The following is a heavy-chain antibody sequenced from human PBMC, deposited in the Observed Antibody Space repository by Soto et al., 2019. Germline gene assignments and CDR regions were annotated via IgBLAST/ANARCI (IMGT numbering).Heavy chain of an antibody. V-gene: IGHV2-5*01. CDR1: GFSLTTGAVA. CDR3: VRRYDPYYFDY. Sequence: QITLQESGPTLVKPTQTLTLTCTFSGFSLTTGAVAVGWIRQPPGKALEWLAIVYGSDDKYYSPSLRSRLSITKDNSKNQVVLTLTNMDPVDTATSSCVRRYDPYYFDYWGRGTLVTVSS. CDR2: VYGSDDK. J-gene: IGHJ4*02. D-gene: IGHD1-1*01.